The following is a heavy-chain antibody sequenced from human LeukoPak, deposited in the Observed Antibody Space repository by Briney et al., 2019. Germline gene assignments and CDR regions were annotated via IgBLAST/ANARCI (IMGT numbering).Heavy chain of an antibody. V-gene: IGHV3-64*01. J-gene: IGHJ4*02. CDR1: GFTISSYA. CDR3: ARGYDSSGYYHFDY. Sequence: PGGSLRLSCAASGFTISSYAMHWVRQAPGKGLEYVSAISSNGGSTYYANSVKGRFTISRDNSKNTLYLQMGSLRAEDMAVYYCARGYDSSGYYHFDYWGQGTLVTVSS. D-gene: IGHD3-22*01. CDR2: ISSNGGST.